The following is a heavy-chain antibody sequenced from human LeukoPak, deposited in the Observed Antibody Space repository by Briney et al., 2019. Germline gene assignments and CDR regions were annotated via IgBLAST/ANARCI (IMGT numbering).Heavy chain of an antibody. D-gene: IGHD3-22*01. CDR1: GFTFDDYA. V-gene: IGHV3-43*02. CDR3: AKDPYYYDSSGYYYPDY. J-gene: IGHJ4*02. Sequence: GGSLRLSCVASGFTFDDYAMHWVRQAPGKGLEWVSLISGDGGSTYYADSVKGRFTISRDNSKNSLYLQMNSLRTEDTALYYCAKDPYYYDSSGYYYPDYWGQGTLVTVSS. CDR2: ISGDGGST.